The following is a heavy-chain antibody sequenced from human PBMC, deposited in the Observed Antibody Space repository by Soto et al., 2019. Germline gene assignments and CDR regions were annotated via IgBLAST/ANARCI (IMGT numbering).Heavy chain of an antibody. J-gene: IGHJ4*02. V-gene: IGHV3-66*01. CDR3: ARDQRTATIYYFDY. Sequence: EVQLVESGGGLVQPGGSLRLSCAASGFTVSSNYMSWVRQAPGKGPEWVSVIYSGGSTYYADSVKGRFTISRDNSKNTLYLQMNSLRAEDTAVYYCARDQRTATIYYFDYWGQGTLVTVSS. CDR1: GFTVSSNY. CDR2: IYSGGST. D-gene: IGHD2-15*01.